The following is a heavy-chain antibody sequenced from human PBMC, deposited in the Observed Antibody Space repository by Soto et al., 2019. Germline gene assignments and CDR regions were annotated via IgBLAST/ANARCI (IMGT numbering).Heavy chain of an antibody. D-gene: IGHD2-15*01. V-gene: IGHV4-59*08. J-gene: IGHJ5*02. CDR1: GDSISPYY. CDR2: VYYNGKG. CDR3: ARHGYCGGGSCDWFDP. Sequence: QVQLQESGPGLVKPSETLSLTCTVSGDSISPYYWSWIRQRPGKGLEWIGYVYYNGKGNSNPSLTSRVRMSVDTTKNHVSLRLSSVTAADTAIYYCARHGYCGGGSCDWFDPWGQGTLVAVSS.